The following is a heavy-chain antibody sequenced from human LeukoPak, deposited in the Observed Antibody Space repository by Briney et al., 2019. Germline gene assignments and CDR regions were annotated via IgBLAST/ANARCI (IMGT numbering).Heavy chain of an antibody. J-gene: IGHJ3*02. D-gene: IGHD3-10*01. V-gene: IGHV1-2*02. Sequence: ASVKVSCEDSGYTFTGNHMYWVRQAPGQGVECMGWISPNTGDTNYAQKFQGRVTMTRDTSISTAYMELSRLTSDDTAVYYCAREVGINAFDIWGQGTMVTVSS. CDR3: AREVGINAFDI. CDR2: ISPNTGDT. CDR1: GYTFTGNH.